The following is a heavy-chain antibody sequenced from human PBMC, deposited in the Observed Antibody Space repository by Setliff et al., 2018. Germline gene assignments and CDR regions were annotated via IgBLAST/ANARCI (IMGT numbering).Heavy chain of an antibody. CDR3: VRSVRYCSRTSCQRTPGAEY. CDR2: ISAYNGNT. CDR1: GYTFSDYG. Sequence: GASVKVSCKASGYTFSDYGISWVRLAPGQGLEWMGWISAYNGNTNYAQKLQGRVTMTTDTSTSTAYMEVKSLTSDDTAVYYCVRSVRYCSRTSCQRTPGAEYWGQGTLVTVSS. J-gene: IGHJ4*02. V-gene: IGHV1-18*01. D-gene: IGHD2-2*01.